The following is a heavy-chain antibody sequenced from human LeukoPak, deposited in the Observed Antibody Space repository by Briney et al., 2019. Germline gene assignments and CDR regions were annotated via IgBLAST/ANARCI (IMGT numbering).Heavy chain of an antibody. V-gene: IGHV1-69*02. CDR3: ARSLRSGSYVDY. CDR1: GGTFSSYT. Sequence: SVKVSCKASGGTFSSYTISWVRQAPGQGLEWMGRIIPILGIANYAQKFQGRVTITADKSTSTAYMELSSLRSENTAVYYCARSLRSGSYVDYWGQGTLVTVSS. D-gene: IGHD1-26*01. CDR2: IIPILGIA. J-gene: IGHJ4*02.